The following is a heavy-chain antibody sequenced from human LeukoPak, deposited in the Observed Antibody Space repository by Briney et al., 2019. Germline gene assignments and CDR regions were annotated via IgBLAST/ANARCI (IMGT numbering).Heavy chain of an antibody. J-gene: IGHJ4*02. D-gene: IGHD3-10*01. CDR2: INPNSGGT. CDR1: GYTFTAYY. Sequence: ASVRVSSTASGYTFTAYYMHWVRQAPGQGLEWMGWINPNSGGTNYAQKFQGRVTMTRDTSISTAYMELSRLRSDDTAVYYCARDRSSGSGSYYVLDYWGQGTLVTVSS. V-gene: IGHV1-2*02. CDR3: ARDRSSGSGSYYVLDY.